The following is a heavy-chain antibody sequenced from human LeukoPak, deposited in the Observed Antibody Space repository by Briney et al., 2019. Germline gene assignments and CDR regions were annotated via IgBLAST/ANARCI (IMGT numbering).Heavy chain of an antibody. D-gene: IGHD1-26*01. V-gene: IGHV3-9*01. CDR3: AKVYSPSRIVGATHGAFDI. CDR2: ISWNSGSI. Sequence: GRSLRLSCAAPGFTFDDYAMHWVRQAPGKGLEWVSGISWNSGSIGYADSVKGRFTISRDNAKNSLYLQMNSLRAEDTALYYCAKVYSPSRIVGATHGAFDIWGQGTMVTVSS. J-gene: IGHJ3*02. CDR1: GFTFDDYA.